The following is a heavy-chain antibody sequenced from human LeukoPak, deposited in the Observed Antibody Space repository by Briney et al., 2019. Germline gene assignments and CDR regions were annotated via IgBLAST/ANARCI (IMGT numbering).Heavy chain of an antibody. V-gene: IGHV3-74*01. CDR2: ITGDGSST. CDR1: GFIFSNHW. J-gene: IGHJ3*01. D-gene: IGHD3/OR15-3a*01. Sequence: LPGGSLRLSCAASGFIFSNHWMHWVRHVPGKGLVWVSRITGDGSSTSYADSVKGRFSISRDNAKNTVYLQMNSLRVEDTAVYYCASDRGGWTFWGQGTMVTVSS. CDR3: ASDRGGWTF.